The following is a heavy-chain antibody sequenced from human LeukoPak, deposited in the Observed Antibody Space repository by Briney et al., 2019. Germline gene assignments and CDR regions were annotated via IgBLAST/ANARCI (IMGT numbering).Heavy chain of an antibody. V-gene: IGHV3-33*06. J-gene: IGHJ6*03. CDR2: IWYDGSNK. D-gene: IGHD6-6*01. Sequence: PGGSLRLSCAASGFTFSSYGMHWVRQAPGKGLEWVAVIWYDGSNKYNADSVKGRFTISRDNSMNTLYLQMNSLRAEDTAVYYCAKGPVYSSSDYYYMDVWGKGTTVTVSS. CDR1: GFTFSSYG. CDR3: AKGPVYSSSDYYYMDV.